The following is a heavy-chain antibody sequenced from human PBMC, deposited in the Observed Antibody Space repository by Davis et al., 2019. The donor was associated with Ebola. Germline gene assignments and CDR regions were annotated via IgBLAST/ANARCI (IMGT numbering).Heavy chain of an antibody. J-gene: IGHJ6*02. CDR2: INHSGST. CDR3: ARGGFLEWYPYYYYGMDV. V-gene: IGHV4-34*01. CDR1: GGSFSGYY. D-gene: IGHD3-3*01. Sequence: MPSETLSLTCAVYGGSFSGYYWSWIRQPPGKGLEWIGEINHSGSTNYNPSLKSRVTISVDTSKNQFSLKLSSVTAADTAVYYCARGGFLEWYPYYYYGMDVWGQGTTVTVSS.